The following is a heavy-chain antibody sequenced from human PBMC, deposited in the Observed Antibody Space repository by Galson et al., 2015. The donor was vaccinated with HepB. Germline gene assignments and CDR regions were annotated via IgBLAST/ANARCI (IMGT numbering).Heavy chain of an antibody. CDR3: AKMRGRRYSGGFDY. J-gene: IGHJ4*02. CDR2: ISYDGNNK. D-gene: IGHD3-10*01. CDR1: GFTFSTYG. V-gene: IGHV3-30*18. Sequence: SLRLSCAASGFTFSTYGMHWVRQAPGKGLEWVAVISYDGNNKYYADSVKGRFTISRDNSKNTLYLQMNSLRAEDTAIYYCAKMRGRRYSGGFDYWGQGTLVTVSS.